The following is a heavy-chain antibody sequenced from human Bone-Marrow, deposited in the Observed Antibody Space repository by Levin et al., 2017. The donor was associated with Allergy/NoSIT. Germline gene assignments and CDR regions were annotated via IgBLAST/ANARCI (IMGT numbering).Heavy chain of an antibody. J-gene: IGHJ4*02. CDR2: ISGNGDHT. Sequence: PSETLSLTCAASGFFFTSYAMSWVRQAPGKGLEWVSSISGNGDHTFYGDSVKGRFSISRDNSKNTVHLQMNNLRAEDTAIYYCAKDVGSYSPPGDYWGQGILVTVSS. V-gene: IGHV3-23*01. CDR1: GFFFTSYA. D-gene: IGHD2-15*01. CDR3: AKDVGSYSPPGDY.